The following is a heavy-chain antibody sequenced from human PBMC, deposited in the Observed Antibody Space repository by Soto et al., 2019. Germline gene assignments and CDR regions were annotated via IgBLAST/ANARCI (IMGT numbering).Heavy chain of an antibody. V-gene: IGHV4-4*02. CDR2: IYYTGAT. Sequence: QVELQESGPRLVKSSGTLSLTCEVSSGSISTGNWWSWVRQPPGKGLEWIGEIYYTGATNYNPSLKSRGTMTIDKSKDQFSLLLTSATAADTAVYYCARVFSSGSGWMYYFDFWGQGILVSVSS. CDR3: ARVFSSGSGWMYYFDF. CDR1: SGSISTGNW. J-gene: IGHJ4*02. D-gene: IGHD6-25*01.